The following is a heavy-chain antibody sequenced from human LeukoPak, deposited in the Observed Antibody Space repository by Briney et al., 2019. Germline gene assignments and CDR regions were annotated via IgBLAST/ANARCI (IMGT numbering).Heavy chain of an antibody. D-gene: IGHD1-26*01. J-gene: IGHJ5*02. Sequence: SETLSLTCTVSGGSVSSSNWWSWVRPPPGKGLEWIGEINHSGSTNYNPSLKSRVTISVDTSKNQFSLKLSSVTAADTAVYYCARGVVGVSPWGQGTLVTVSS. CDR3: ARGVVGVSP. CDR1: GGSVSSSNW. V-gene: IGHV4-4*02. CDR2: INHSGST.